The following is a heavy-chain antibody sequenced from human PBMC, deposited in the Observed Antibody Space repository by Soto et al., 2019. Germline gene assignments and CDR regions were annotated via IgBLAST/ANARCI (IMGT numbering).Heavy chain of an antibody. CDR3: AREGPAPYYYYGMDV. V-gene: IGHV1-18*01. CDR2: ISAYNGNT. J-gene: IGHJ6*02. Sequence: QVQLVQSGGEVKKPGASVKVSCKTSGYSFTTYGISWGRQAPGQGLEWMGWISAYNGNTNYAQKLQGRVTMTTDTSTSTAYMELRSLRSDDTAVYYCAREGPAPYYYYGMDVWGQGSTFTVSS. CDR1: GYSFTTYG.